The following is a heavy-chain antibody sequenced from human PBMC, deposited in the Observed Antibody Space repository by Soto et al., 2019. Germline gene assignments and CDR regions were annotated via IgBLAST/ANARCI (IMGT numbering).Heavy chain of an antibody. V-gene: IGHV1-69*13. Sequence: SSFYVSCNASAGTFSSYTINSVRQSPGQRLQWMGGIIPIFGTANYAHKIKGRVTITADESTSTAYMELSSLRSEHTAVYYCARKKTTMVRGDYYYYSRDVWGQGTTV. CDR1: AGTFSSYT. CDR2: IIPIFGTA. J-gene: IGHJ6*02. CDR3: ARKKTTMVRGDYYYYSRDV. D-gene: IGHD3-10*01.